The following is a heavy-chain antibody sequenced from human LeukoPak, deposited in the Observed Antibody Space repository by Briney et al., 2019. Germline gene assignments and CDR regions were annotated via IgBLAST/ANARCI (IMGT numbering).Heavy chain of an antibody. CDR1: GFTSSRYW. Sequence: PGGSLRLSCAASGFTSSRYWLSWVRQAPGKGLEWVANINQDGSEKYYVDSVKGRFTISRDNAKNSLYLQMNSLRAEDTAVYYCATSFYGDDVYWGQGTLVTVSS. D-gene: IGHD4-17*01. J-gene: IGHJ4*02. CDR2: INQDGSEK. V-gene: IGHV3-7*01. CDR3: ATSFYGDDVY.